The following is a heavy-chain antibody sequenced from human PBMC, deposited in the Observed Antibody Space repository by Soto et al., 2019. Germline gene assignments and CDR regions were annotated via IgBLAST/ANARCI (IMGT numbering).Heavy chain of an antibody. D-gene: IGHD4-4*01. CDR2: IYSSGST. J-gene: IGHJ6*02. CDR1: GGSVRSGSYY. Sequence: QVQLQESGPGLVKPSETLSLTCTVSGGSVRSGSYYWSRIRQPPGKGLEWIGYIYSSGSTNYNPSLKSRVNIAVDTSKKQFSLKLSFVTAADTAVYYCARLQAPGYYYGMDVWGQGTTVTVSS. V-gene: IGHV4-61*01. CDR3: ARLQAPGYYYGMDV.